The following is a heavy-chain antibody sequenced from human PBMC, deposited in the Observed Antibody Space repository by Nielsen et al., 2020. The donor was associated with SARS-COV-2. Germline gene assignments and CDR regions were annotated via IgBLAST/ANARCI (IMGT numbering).Heavy chain of an antibody. V-gene: IGHV3-33*06. CDR2: IWYDGSNK. D-gene: IGHD2-15*01. CDR3: AKRSPYCSGGSCYRVIDY. J-gene: IGHJ4*02. Sequence: WIRQPPGKGLEWVAVIWYDGSNKYYADSVKGRFTISRDNSKNTLYLQMNSLRAEDTAVYYCAKRSPYCSGGSCYRVIDYWGQGTLVTVSS.